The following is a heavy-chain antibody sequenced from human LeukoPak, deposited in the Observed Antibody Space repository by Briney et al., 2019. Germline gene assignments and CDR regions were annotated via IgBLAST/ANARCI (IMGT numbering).Heavy chain of an antibody. J-gene: IGHJ4*02. CDR3: ARGHSMVRGYHRDWKGGSTLGY. CDR2: INHSGST. CDR1: GGSFSGYY. D-gene: IGHD3-10*01. Sequence: PSETLSLTCAVYGGSFSGYYWSWIRQPPGKGLEWIGEINHSGSTNYNPSLKSRVTISVDTSKNQFSLKLSSVTAADTAVYYCARGHSMVRGYHRDWKGGSTLGYWGQGTLVTVSS. V-gene: IGHV4-34*01.